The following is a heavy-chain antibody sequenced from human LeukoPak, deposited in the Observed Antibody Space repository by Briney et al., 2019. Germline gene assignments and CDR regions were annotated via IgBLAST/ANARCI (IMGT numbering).Heavy chain of an antibody. CDR1: GGTFSSYA. Sequence: ASVKVSCKASGGTFSSYAISWVRQAPGQGLEWMGGIIPIFGTANYAQKFQGRVTITADESTSTAYMELSSLRSEDTAVYYCARLAYYDSSGPINYFDYWGRGTLVTVSS. CDR2: IIPIFGTA. D-gene: IGHD3-22*01. CDR3: ARLAYYDSSGPINYFDY. J-gene: IGHJ4*02. V-gene: IGHV1-69*13.